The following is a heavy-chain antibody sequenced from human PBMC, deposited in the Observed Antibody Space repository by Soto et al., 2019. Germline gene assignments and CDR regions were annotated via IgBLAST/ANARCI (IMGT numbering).Heavy chain of an antibody. J-gene: IGHJ4*02. D-gene: IGHD3-10*01. CDR3: ARGTVVRGIITYPDY. Sequence: GESLKISCKGSGYSFTSYWISWVRQMPGKGLEWMGRIDPSDSYTNYSPSFQGHVTISADKSISTAYLQWSSLKASDTAMYYCARGTVVRGIITYPDYWGQGSLVTVS. CDR1: GYSFTSYW. V-gene: IGHV5-10-1*01. CDR2: IDPSDSYT.